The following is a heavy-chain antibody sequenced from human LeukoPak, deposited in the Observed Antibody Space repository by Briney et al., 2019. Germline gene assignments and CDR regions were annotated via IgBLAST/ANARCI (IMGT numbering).Heavy chain of an antibody. Sequence: PGGFLRLSCGASGFTFSSYWMHWVRQAPGRGLVWISRINSDGSSRSYADSVKGRFTISRDNAKNTLDLQMNSLRAEDTAVYYCARDHFGSSFGYWGQGALVTVSS. D-gene: IGHD2/OR15-2a*01. V-gene: IGHV3-74*01. J-gene: IGHJ4*02. CDR3: ARDHFGSSFGY. CDR1: GFTFSSYW. CDR2: INSDGSSR.